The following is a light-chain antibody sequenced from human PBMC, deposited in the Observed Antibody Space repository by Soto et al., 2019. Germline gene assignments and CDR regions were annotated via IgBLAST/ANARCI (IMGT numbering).Light chain of an antibody. V-gene: IGLV2-8*01. J-gene: IGLJ2*01. CDR3: SSYAGSNKV. CDR1: SSDVGAYNY. CDR2: EVS. Sequence: QSALTQPPSASGSPGQSVTISCTGTSSDVGAYNYVSWYQQHPGKAPKLMIYEVSKRPSGVPDRFSGSKSGNTASLTVSGLQAEYEADYYCSSYAGSNKVFGGGTKLTVL.